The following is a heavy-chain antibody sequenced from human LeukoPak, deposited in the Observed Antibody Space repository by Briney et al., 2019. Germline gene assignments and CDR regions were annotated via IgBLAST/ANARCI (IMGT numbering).Heavy chain of an antibody. CDR3: AANPYLRNRGGLDY. D-gene: IGHD1-14*01. Sequence: SVKVSCTASGFTFTSSAMQWVRQARGQRLEWIGWIVVGSGNTNYAQKFQERVTITRDMSTSTAYMELSSLRSEDAAVYYCAANPYLRNRGGLDYWGQGTLVTVSS. CDR1: GFTFTSSA. CDR2: IVVGSGNT. V-gene: IGHV1-58*02. J-gene: IGHJ4*02.